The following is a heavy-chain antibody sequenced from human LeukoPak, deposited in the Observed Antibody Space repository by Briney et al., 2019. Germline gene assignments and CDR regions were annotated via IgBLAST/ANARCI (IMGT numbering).Heavy chain of an antibody. D-gene: IGHD3-3*01. V-gene: IGHV1-8*01. Sequence: GASVKVSCKASGYTFTTYDINWVRQATGQGLEWMGWMNPNSGNTGYAQKFQDRVTMTRNTSITTAYMELSSLTSEDTAVYYCARDGGASQSDYWGQGTLVTVSS. J-gene: IGHJ4*02. CDR1: GYTFTTYD. CDR2: MNPNSGNT. CDR3: ARDGGASQSDY.